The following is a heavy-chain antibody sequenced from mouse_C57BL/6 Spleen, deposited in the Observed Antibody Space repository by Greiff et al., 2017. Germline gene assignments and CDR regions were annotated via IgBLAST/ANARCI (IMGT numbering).Heavy chain of an antibody. CDR1: GYSFTSYY. CDR2: IYPGSGNT. J-gene: IGHJ4*01. V-gene: IGHV1-66*01. CDR3: ARGDYSNYVVMDY. D-gene: IGHD2-5*01. Sequence: QVQLQQSGPELVKPGASVKISCKASGYSFTSYYIHWVKQRPGQGLEWIGWIYPGSGNTKYNEKFKGKATLTADTSSSTAYMQLSSLTSEDSAVYYCARGDYSNYVVMDYWGQGTSVTVSS.